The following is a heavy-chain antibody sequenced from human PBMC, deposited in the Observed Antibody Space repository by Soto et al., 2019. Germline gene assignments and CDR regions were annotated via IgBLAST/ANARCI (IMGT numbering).Heavy chain of an antibody. CDR3: ARALNCSGGSCYYGMDV. V-gene: IGHV4-59*01. D-gene: IGHD2-15*01. J-gene: IGHJ6*02. Sequence: PSETLSLTCTFSCGSIISYYWSWIRQPPGKGLEWIGYIYYSGSTNYNPSLKSRVTISVDTSKNQFSLKLSSVTAADTAVYYCARALNCSGGSCYYGMDVWGQGTKVPVSS. CDR2: IYYSGST. CDR1: CGSIISYY.